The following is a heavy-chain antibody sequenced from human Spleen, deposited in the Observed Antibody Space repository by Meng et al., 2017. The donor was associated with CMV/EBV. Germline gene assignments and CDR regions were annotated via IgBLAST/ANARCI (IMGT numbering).Heavy chain of an antibody. CDR1: GYTFTYFG. Sequence: ASVKVSCKASGYTFTYFGTSWVRQAPGQGLEWMGWISAYNGITNYAQKLQGRVTMTTDTSTNTAYMELRSLRSDDTAVYYCARTIFGVVTPDYYYYYGMDVWGQGTTVTVSS. CDR2: ISAYNGIT. D-gene: IGHD3-3*01. V-gene: IGHV1-18*01. CDR3: ARTIFGVVTPDYYYYYGMDV. J-gene: IGHJ6*02.